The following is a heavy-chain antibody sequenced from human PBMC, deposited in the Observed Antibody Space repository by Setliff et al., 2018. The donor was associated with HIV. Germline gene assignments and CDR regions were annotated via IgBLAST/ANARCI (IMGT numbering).Heavy chain of an antibody. CDR2: IIPVVGTA. CDR1: GYSFTKYE. CDR3: AKEVATTYYYRYMDV. D-gene: IGHD5-12*01. J-gene: IGHJ6*03. Sequence: SVKVSCKASGYSFTKYEINWVRQAPGQGLEWMGRIIPVVGTANYAPKFPDRVTITADKSTSTAYLELSSLRSDDTAVYYCAKEVATTYYYRYMDVWGTG. V-gene: IGHV1-69*04.